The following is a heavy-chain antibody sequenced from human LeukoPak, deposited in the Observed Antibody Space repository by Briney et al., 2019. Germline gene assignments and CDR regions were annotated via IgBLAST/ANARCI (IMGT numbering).Heavy chain of an antibody. J-gene: IGHJ3*02. D-gene: IGHD3-22*01. CDR1: GFSFDTHS. Sequence: PGGSLRLSCTASGFSFDTHSMNWVRQSPGKGLEWVSSISSGSSYIHYGDAMKGRFTISIDNAKNSLYLQMNDLRTEDTAVYYCVRVSQDDDYSDSPVLCAFVMLGQGTMVTVS. CDR3: VRVSQDDDYSDSPVLCAFVM. V-gene: IGHV3-21*06. CDR2: ISSGSSYI.